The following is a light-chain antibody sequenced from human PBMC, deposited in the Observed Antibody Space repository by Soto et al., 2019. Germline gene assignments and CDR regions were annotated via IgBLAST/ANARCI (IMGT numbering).Light chain of an antibody. CDR2: GAS. V-gene: IGKV3D-15*01. Sequence: IVMTQSPVTLSVSPGERATLSYRASQRISSNLAWYQQKPGQAPRLLIYGASIRATGIPARFSGSGSGTEFTLTIYSLQSEDFGLYYCQQYDDWWTFGQGTKVEIK. J-gene: IGKJ1*01. CDR3: QQYDDWWT. CDR1: QRISSN.